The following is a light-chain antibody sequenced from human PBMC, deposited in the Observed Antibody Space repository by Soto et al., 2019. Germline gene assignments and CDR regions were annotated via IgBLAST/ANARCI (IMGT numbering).Light chain of an antibody. Sequence: QSVLTQPPSVSAAPAQNVTISCSRGDCSIGNIYVSWYQQLPGRGPKLLIYYNDKRPSGIPDRFSGSKSGRSATLGITGLQTGDEANYYCGTWDNSLSAYVFGTGTKLTVL. CDR2: YND. CDR1: DCSIGNIY. V-gene: IGLV1-51*01. J-gene: IGLJ1*01. CDR3: GTWDNSLSAYV.